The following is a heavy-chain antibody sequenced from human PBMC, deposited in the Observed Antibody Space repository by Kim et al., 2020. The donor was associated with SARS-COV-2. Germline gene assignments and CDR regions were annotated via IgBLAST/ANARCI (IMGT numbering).Heavy chain of an antibody. CDR3: ATASPGGYYYDSSGPNPNWFDP. Sequence: ASVKVSCKVSGYTLTELSMHWVRQAPGKGLEWMGGFDPEDGETIYAQKFQGRVTMTEDTSTDTAYMERSSLRSEDTAVYYCATASPGGYYYDSSGPNPNWFDPWGQGTLVTVSS. CDR2: FDPEDGET. J-gene: IGHJ5*02. CDR1: GYTLTELS. D-gene: IGHD3-22*01. V-gene: IGHV1-24*01.